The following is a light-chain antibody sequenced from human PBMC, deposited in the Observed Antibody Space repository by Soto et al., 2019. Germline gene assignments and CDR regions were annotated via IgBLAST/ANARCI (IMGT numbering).Light chain of an antibody. V-gene: IGKV3-11*01. Sequence: IVLTQSPATLSLSPGERATLSFRASQSVSSYLAWYQHKTGQAPRLLIYDASNRATGIPARFSGSGYGTDFNLTISSLEPEDFAVYYCQQRYNWLFTFGPGTKVDIK. J-gene: IGKJ3*01. CDR3: QQRYNWLFT. CDR1: QSVSSY. CDR2: DAS.